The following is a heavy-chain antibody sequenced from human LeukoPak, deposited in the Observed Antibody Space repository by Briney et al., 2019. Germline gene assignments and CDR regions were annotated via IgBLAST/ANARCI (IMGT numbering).Heavy chain of an antibody. CDR3: ARGLDSSGSLDY. J-gene: IGHJ4*02. D-gene: IGHD3-22*01. Sequence: ASVKVSCKASGYTFTSYDINWVRQATGQGLEWMGWMNPNSGNTGHAQKFQGRVTITRNTSISTAYMELSSLRSEDTAVYYCARGLDSSGSLDYWGQGTLVTVSS. V-gene: IGHV1-8*03. CDR1: GYTFTSYD. CDR2: MNPNSGNT.